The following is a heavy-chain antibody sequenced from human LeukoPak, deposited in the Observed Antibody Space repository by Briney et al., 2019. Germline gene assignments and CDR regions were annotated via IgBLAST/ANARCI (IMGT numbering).Heavy chain of an antibody. CDR1: GYSLTELA. D-gene: IGHD3-22*01. Sequence: ASVKVSCKISGYSLTELAIHWVRQAPGKGLEWMGGSDPEDVKTSFAEKFQGRVTFTEDTSTDTAFMELSRLRSDDTAVYYCATFQAYANSGHLRPYFDYWGQGALVTVSS. J-gene: IGHJ4*02. V-gene: IGHV1-24*01. CDR3: ATFQAYANSGHLRPYFDY. CDR2: SDPEDVKT.